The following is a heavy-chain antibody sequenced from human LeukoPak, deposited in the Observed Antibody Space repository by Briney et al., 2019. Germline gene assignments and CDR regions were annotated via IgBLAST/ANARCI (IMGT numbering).Heavy chain of an antibody. CDR3: AKGYCSSSSCYSYAFDI. CDR1: GFTFSNYA. V-gene: IGHV3-23*01. Sequence: PGGSLRLSCAASGFTFSNYAMNWVRQVPGKGLEWVSGISGRADSTYYADSVKGRFTISRDNSKNTLFLQMNSLRAEDTAIYYCAKGYCSSSSCYSYAFDIWGQGTVVTVSS. J-gene: IGHJ3*02. D-gene: IGHD2-2*01. CDR2: ISGRADST.